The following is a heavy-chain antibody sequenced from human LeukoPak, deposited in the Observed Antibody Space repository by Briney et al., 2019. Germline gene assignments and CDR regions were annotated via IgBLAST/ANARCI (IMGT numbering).Heavy chain of an antibody. CDR1: GGSISSGSHY. Sequence: SETLSLTCTVSGGSISSGSHYWRWIRQPGGKGLEWIERIYTGGSTNYHPSLKSRVTISVDTSKNQFALKLSSVTVADTAVYYCARALPSGSFLYNWFDPWGQGTLVTVSS. D-gene: IGHD1-26*01. V-gene: IGHV4-61*02. CDR3: ARALPSGSFLYNWFDP. CDR2: IYTGGST. J-gene: IGHJ5*02.